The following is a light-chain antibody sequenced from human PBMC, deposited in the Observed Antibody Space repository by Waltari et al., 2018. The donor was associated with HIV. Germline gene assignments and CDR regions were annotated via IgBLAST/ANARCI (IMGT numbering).Light chain of an antibody. V-gene: IGLV1-40*01. Sequence: QSVLTQPPSVSGAPGQRVTISCTGGRSNIGADFDVPWSQQIPGTAPKLLISGNKNRPSGVPDRFSASKSGASASLAITGLQAEDEADYFCQSYDRSLSASVVFGGGTKLTVL. CDR1: RSNIGADFD. J-gene: IGLJ2*01. CDR3: QSYDRSLSASVV. CDR2: GNK.